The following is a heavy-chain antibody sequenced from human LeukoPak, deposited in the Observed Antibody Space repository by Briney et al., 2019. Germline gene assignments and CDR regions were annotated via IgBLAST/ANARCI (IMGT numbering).Heavy chain of an antibody. Sequence: PSETLSLTCTVSGGSISSRSYYWGWIRQPPGKGLEWIGSIYYSGSTYYTPPLKTRATIPVHTSQPQSSLKLSSVTAAHTAVYYCATDYDFWSGSEGGMVDYWGQGTLVTVSS. CDR3: ATDYDFWSGSEGGMVDY. CDR1: GGSISSRSYY. D-gene: IGHD3-3*01. J-gene: IGHJ4*02. V-gene: IGHV4-39*01. CDR2: IYYSGST.